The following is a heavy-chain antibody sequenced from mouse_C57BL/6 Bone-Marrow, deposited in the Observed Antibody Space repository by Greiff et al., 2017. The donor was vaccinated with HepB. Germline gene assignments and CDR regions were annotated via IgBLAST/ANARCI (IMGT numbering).Heavy chain of an antibody. CDR1: GYTFTSYW. D-gene: IGHD2-4*01. Sequence: VQLQQPGAELVMPGASVKLSCKASGYTFTSYWMHWVKQRPGQGLEWIGEIDPSDSYTNYNQKFKGKSTLTVDKSSSTAYMQLSSLTSEDSAVYYCAREVYYEYDGFAYWGQGTLVTVSA. CDR3: AREVYYEYDGFAY. V-gene: IGHV1-69*01. CDR2: IDPSDSYT. J-gene: IGHJ3*01.